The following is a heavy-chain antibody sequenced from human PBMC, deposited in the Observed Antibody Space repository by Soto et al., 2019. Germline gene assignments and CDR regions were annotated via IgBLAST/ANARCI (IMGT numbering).Heavy chain of an antibody. V-gene: IGHV1-2*02. CDR2: INPNSGGT. CDR1: GYTFTGYY. CDR3: ARAFIAVAGETAFDI. J-gene: IGHJ3*02. D-gene: IGHD6-19*01. Sequence: VASVKVSCKASGYTFTGYYMHWVRQAPGQGLEWMGWINPNSGGTNYAQKFQGRVTMTRDTSISTAYMELSRLRSDDTAVYYCARAFIAVAGETAFDIWGQGTMVTVSS.